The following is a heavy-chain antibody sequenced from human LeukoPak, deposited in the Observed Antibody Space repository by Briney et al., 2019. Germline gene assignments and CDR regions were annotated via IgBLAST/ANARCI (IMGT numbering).Heavy chain of an antibody. V-gene: IGHV1-18*01. CDR1: GYTFTSYG. CDR3: ARDFGTDSSSLKFDYYYYGMDV. D-gene: IGHD6-13*01. J-gene: IGHJ6*02. Sequence: GASVKVSCKASGYTFTSYGISWVRQAPGQGLEWMGWISAYNGNTNYAQKLQGRVTMTTDTSTSTAYMELRSLRSDDTAVYYCARDFGTDSSSLKFDYYYYGMDVWGQGTTVTVSS. CDR2: ISAYNGNT.